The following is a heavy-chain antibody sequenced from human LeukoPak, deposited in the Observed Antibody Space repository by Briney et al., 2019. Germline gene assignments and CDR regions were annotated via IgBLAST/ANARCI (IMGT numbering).Heavy chain of an antibody. J-gene: IGHJ3*02. D-gene: IGHD2-2*01. Sequence: SETLSLTCTVSGGSISSYYWSWIRQPPGKGLEWIGYIYYSGSTNYNPSLKSRVTISVDTSKNQFSLKLSSVTAADTAVYYCARDEGAAAAADAFDIWGQGTMVTVSS. CDR3: ARDEGAAAAADAFDI. V-gene: IGHV4-59*12. CDR2: IYYSGST. CDR1: GGSISSYY.